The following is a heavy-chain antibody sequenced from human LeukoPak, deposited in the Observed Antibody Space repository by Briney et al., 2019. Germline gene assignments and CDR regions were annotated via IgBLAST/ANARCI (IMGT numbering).Heavy chain of an antibody. CDR2: ISAYNGNT. V-gene: IGHV1-18*01. D-gene: IGHD2-8*01. Sequence: ASVKVSCKASGYTFTSYGISWVRQAPGQGLEWMGWISAYNGNTNYAQKLQGRVTMTTDTSTSTAYMELRSLRSDDTAVYYCARDLTYGEVTWFDPWAREPWSPSPQ. CDR3: ARDLTYGEVTWFDP. CDR1: GYTFTSYG. J-gene: IGHJ5*02.